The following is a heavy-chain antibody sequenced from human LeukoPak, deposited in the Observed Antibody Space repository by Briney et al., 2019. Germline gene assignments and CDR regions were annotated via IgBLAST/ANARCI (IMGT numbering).Heavy chain of an antibody. D-gene: IGHD6-19*01. CDR2: IAYDGNNK. V-gene: IGHV3-30*04. J-gene: IGHJ4*02. Sequence: PGGTLRLSCAASRFTSSSYAMHWVRQAPGKGLDWLAVIAYDGNNKYYPDSLTGRFTIARDNSKNTLYLQMTSLRAEDTAVYYCARPTHSFSSGWYTPYFDYWGQGTLVTVSS. CDR1: RFTSSSYA. CDR3: ARPTHSFSSGWYTPYFDY.